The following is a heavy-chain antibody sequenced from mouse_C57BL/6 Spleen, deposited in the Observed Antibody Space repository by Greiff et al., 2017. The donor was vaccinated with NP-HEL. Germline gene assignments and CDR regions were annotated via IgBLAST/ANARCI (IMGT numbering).Heavy chain of an antibody. CDR2: INPNNGGT. CDR3: ARLSYSTEGFDV. V-gene: IGHV1-26*01. Sequence: EVQLQQSGPELVKPGASVKISCKASGYTFTDYYMNWVKQSHGKSLEWIGDINPNNGGTSYNQKFKGKATLTVDKSSSTAYMELRSLTSEDSAVYYCARLSYSTEGFDVWGTGTTVTVSS. CDR1: GYTFTDYY. D-gene: IGHD2-10*01. J-gene: IGHJ1*03.